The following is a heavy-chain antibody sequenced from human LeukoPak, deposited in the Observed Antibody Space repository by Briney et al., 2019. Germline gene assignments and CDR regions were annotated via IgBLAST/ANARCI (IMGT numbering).Heavy chain of an antibody. D-gene: IGHD4-17*01. CDR1: GFTFSDHY. V-gene: IGHV3-72*01. CDR3: TRVTTLTDFYYDY. CDR2: TRNKAKSYTT. J-gene: IGHJ4*02. Sequence: GGSLRLSCAASGFTFSDHYMDWVRQAPGKGLEWVGRTRNKAKSYTTEYAASVKGRFTISRDGSKSSLYLQMKRLKTEETAMDYCTRVTTLTDFYYDYWGQGNVVTVT.